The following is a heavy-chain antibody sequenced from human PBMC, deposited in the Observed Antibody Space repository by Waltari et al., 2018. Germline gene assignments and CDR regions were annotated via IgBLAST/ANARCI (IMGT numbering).Heavy chain of an antibody. V-gene: IGHV3-7*01. J-gene: IGHJ4*02. CDR3: AKSRGFEY. CDR1: GFTLSRYW. D-gene: IGHD3-10*01. Sequence: EVQLVESGGGLVQPGGSLRLSCEASGFTLSRYWMSWVRQTPGKGLEWVANINYDGRQKYYVDSVKGRFAISRDNARNSVYLQMNSLRVEDTAVYYCAKSRGFEYWGQGALITVSS. CDR2: INYDGRQK.